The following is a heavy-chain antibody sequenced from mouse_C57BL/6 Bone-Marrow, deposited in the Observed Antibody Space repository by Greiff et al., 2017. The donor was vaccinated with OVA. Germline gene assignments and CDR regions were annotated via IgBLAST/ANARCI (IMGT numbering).Heavy chain of an antibody. CDR3: ARPLYY. V-gene: IGHV5-17*01. CDR2: ISSGSSTI. J-gene: IGHJ2*01. Sequence: EVKLMESGGGLVKPGGSLKLSCAASGFTFSDYGMHWVRQAPEKGLEWVAYISSGSSTIYYAAKVKGRFTITRDNAKNTLCLQMTSLRSEDTAMYYRARPLYYWGQGTTLTVSS. CDR1: GFTFSDYG.